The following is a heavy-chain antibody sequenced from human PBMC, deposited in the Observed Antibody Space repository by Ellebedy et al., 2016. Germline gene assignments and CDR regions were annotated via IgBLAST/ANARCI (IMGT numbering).Heavy chain of an antibody. D-gene: IGHD5-24*01. CDR2: ISGSGGST. CDR3: AKGRSLMAAIDY. CDR1: GFTFSSYA. Sequence: GESLKISXAASGFTFSSYAMSWVRQAPGKGLEWVSAISGSGGSTYYADSVKGRFTISRDNSKNTLYLQMNSLRVEDTAVYYCAKGRSLMAAIDYWGQGTLVTVSS. V-gene: IGHV3-23*01. J-gene: IGHJ4*02.